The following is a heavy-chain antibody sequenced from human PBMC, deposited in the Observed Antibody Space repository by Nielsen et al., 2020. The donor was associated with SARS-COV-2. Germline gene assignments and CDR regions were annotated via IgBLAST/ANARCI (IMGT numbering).Heavy chain of an antibody. CDR1: GGSISSGDYY. J-gene: IGHJ5*02. V-gene: IGHV4-30-4*01. CDR2: SYYSGST. Sequence: SETLSLTCNVSGGSISSGDYYWSWIRQPPGKGLEWIGYSYYSGSTYYNPSLKSRVTISIDTSKNQLSLRVKSVTAADTAVYYCASSSSWYGWFDPWGQGTLVTVSS. CDR3: ASSSSWYGWFDP. D-gene: IGHD6-13*01.